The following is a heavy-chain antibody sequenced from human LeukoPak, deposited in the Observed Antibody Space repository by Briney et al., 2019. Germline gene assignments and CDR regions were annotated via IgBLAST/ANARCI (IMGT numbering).Heavy chain of an antibody. CDR2: INHSGST. Sequence: PSETLSLTCAVYGGSFSGYYWSWIRQPPGKGLEWIGEINHSGSTNYNPSLKSRVTISVDTSKNQFSLKLSSVTAADTAVYYCXXXXXXYDFTIWHYYMDVWGKGTTVTISS. J-gene: IGHJ6*03. CDR1: GGSFSGYY. D-gene: IGHD3-3*01. CDR3: XXXXXXYDFTIWHYYMDV. V-gene: IGHV4-34*01.